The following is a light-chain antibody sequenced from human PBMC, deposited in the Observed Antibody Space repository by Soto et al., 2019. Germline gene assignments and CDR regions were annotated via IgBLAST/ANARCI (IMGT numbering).Light chain of an antibody. V-gene: IGLV2-8*01. CDR2: EVS. J-gene: IGLJ1*01. Sequence: QSAVSQPPSASGSPGPSVTLSCTGTSSDVGGYNYVSWYQQHPGKAPKLMIYEVSKRPSGVPDRFSGSKSGNTASLTVSGLQAEDEADYYCSSYAGSNNFPYVFGTGTKVTVL. CDR1: SSDVGGYNY. CDR3: SSYAGSNNFPYV.